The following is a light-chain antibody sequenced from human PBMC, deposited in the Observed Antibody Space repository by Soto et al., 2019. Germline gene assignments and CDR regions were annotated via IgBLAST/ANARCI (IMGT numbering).Light chain of an antibody. V-gene: IGKV1-39*01. J-gene: IGKJ1*01. CDR3: QQSYSTPRT. CDR2: AAS. Sequence: DFQMTQSPSSLSASVGDRVTITCRASQSMSRYLNWYQQKPGKAPNLLIYAASSLQSGVPSRFSGSGSGTDFTLTISSLQPEDFATYYCQQSYSTPRTFGQGTKVEIK. CDR1: QSMSRY.